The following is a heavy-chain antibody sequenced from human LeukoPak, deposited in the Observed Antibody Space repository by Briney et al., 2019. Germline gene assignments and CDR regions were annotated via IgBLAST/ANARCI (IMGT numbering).Heavy chain of an antibody. D-gene: IGHD3-10*01. V-gene: IGHV1-69*05. Sequence: SVKVSCKASGGTFSSYAISWVRQAPGQGLEWMGGIIPIFGTANYAQKFQGRVTMTRDTSISTAYIELNLLRSDDTAVYYCARGDYYGSPKVVAAWGQGTLVTVSS. CDR2: IIPIFGTA. J-gene: IGHJ5*02. CDR3: ARGDYYGSPKVVAA. CDR1: GGTFSSYA.